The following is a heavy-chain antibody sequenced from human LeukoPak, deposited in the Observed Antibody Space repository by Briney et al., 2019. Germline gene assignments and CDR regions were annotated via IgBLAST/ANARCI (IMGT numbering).Heavy chain of an antibody. CDR3: ARVGPAMVPPDH. CDR2: INSDGSST. J-gene: IGHJ4*02. D-gene: IGHD5-18*01. Sequence: RGSLKLFFSESGFNFSNDWVHWVRQAPGKGLVWVSRINSDGSSTSYADSVKGRFTISRDNAKNTLSLQMNSLRDEDTAVYYCARVGPAMVPPDHWGQGPLVIVSS. CDR1: GFNFSNDW. V-gene: IGHV3-74*01.